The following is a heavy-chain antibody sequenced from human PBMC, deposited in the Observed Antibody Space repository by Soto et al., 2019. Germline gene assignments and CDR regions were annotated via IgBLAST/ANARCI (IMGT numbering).Heavy chain of an antibody. CDR3: ARAWRADV. CDR2: ISGNGDTT. V-gene: IGHV3-64*01. J-gene: IGHJ6*02. Sequence: EVQLVESGGGLVQPGGSLRLSCVASGLTFSNYAMHWVRQAPGKGLECVSVISGNGDTTYYANSVKDRFTIFRDNSKDTLYLQRGSLRADDMAVYYCARAWRADVWGQGTTVAVSS. CDR1: GLTFSNYA.